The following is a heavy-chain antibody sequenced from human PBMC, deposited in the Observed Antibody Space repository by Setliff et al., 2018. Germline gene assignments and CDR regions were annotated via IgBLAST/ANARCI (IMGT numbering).Heavy chain of an antibody. CDR1: GHLFSISW. J-gene: IGHJ3*01. V-gene: IGHV5-51*01. Sequence: GESLKISCKDSGHLFSISWIGWVRQMPGKGLDWMGIIYPGDLQIKYSPSFHGRVTISADKSINTAYLEWSSLEASDTAMYYCASPSAGWTRPFDVWGQGTRVTVS. CDR3: ASPSAGWTRPFDV. D-gene: IGHD3-3*01. CDR2: IYPGDLQI.